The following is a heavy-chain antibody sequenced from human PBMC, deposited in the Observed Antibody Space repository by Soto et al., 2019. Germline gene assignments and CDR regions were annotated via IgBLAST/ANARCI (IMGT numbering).Heavy chain of an antibody. D-gene: IGHD1-26*01. V-gene: IGHV4-30-2*01. CDR2: IDHSGRT. CDR3: ARQAQWELNLFDP. J-gene: IGHJ5*02. CDR1: GDSISSGGYS. Sequence: QLQLQESGSGLVKPSQTLSLTCIVSGDSISSGGYSWSWIRQPTGKGLEWIGYIDHSGRTNYNPSPKNRVTISVDTSKNQYSLKLSSVTAADTAVYYCARQAQWELNLFDPWGRGTLVTVSS.